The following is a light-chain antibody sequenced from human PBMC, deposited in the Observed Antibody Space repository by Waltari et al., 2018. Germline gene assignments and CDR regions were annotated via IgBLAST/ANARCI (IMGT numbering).Light chain of an antibody. CDR2: DVT. V-gene: IGLV2-14*03. J-gene: IGLJ1*01. CDR1: SRDVGRYDY. Sequence: QSALTQPASVSGTPGQSITISCTGTSRDVGRYDYVSWYQQHPGRAPKLLIHDVTDRASGVAVRFSGSKSGNTASLTISGRQTEDEADYYCTSYTSSTTTPYVFGTGTQVTV. CDR3: TSYTSSTTTPYV.